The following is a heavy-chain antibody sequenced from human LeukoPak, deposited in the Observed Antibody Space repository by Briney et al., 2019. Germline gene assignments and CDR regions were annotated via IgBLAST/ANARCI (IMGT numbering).Heavy chain of an antibody. CDR1: GFTFSSYW. CDR3: ARDIRLRGSGWYYFDY. Sequence: PGGSLRLSCAASGFTFSSYWMHWVRHAPGERPVWVSRINSDGSSTSYADSVKGRFTISRDNAKNTLHLEMNSLRDEDTAVYYCARDIRLRGSGWYYFDYWGQGTLVTVSS. CDR2: INSDGSST. J-gene: IGHJ4*02. D-gene: IGHD6-19*01. V-gene: IGHV3-74*01.